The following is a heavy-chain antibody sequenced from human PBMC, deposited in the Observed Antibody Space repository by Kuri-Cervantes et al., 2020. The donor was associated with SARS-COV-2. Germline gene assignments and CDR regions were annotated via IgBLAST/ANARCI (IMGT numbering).Heavy chain of an antibody. CDR2: IKQDGSEK. J-gene: IGHJ4*02. D-gene: IGHD2-15*01. Sequence: LSLTCAASGFTFSSYWMSWVRQAPGKGLEWVANIKQDGSEKYYVDSVKGRFTISRDNAKNSLYLQMNSLRAEDTAVYYCASSGYCSGGSCYSLASFDYWGQGTLVTGSS. CDR3: ASSGYCSGGSCYSLASFDY. CDR1: GFTFSSYW. V-gene: IGHV3-7*01.